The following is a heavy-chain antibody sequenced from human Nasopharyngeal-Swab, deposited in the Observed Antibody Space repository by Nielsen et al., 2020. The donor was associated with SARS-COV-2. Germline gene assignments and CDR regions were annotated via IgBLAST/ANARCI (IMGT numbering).Heavy chain of an antibody. J-gene: IGHJ4*02. CDR2: ISSSSSYT. CDR1: GFTFSDYY. Sequence: GESLKISCAASGFTFSDYYMSRIRQAPGKGLEWVSYISSSSSYTNYADSVKGRFTISRDNAKNSLYLQMNSLRAEDTAVYYCAGGDGFPEGDYWGQGTLVTVSS. CDR3: AGGDGFPEGDY. D-gene: IGHD5-24*01. V-gene: IGHV3-11*03.